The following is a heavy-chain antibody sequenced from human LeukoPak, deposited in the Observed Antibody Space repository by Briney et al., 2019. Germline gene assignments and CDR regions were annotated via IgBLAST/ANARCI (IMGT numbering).Heavy chain of an antibody. CDR2: INPSGGST. J-gene: IGHJ4*02. V-gene: IGHV1-46*01. CDR1: GYTFTSYY. D-gene: IGHD3-22*01. CDR3: AREYYYDSSGYYYVGSNFDY. Sequence: GASVKVSCKAPGYTFTSYYMHWVRQAPGQGLEWMGIINPSGGSTSYAQKFQGRVTMTRDMSTSTVYMELSSLRAEDTAVYYCAREYYYDSSGYYYVGSNFDYWGQGTLVTVSS.